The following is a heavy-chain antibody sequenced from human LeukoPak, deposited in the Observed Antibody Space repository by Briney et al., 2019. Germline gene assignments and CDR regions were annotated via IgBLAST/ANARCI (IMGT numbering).Heavy chain of an antibody. D-gene: IGHD3-22*01. CDR3: ARVSSDSSGINRVDP. CDR1: GGSISSYY. CDR2: IYYSGST. V-gene: IGHV4-59*01. Sequence: SETLSLTCTVSGGSISSYYWSWIRQPPGKGLEWIGYIYYSGSTNYNPSLKSRVTISVDTSKKQFSLKLSTVTAADTAVYDCARVSSDSSGINRVDPWGQGTLVTVSS. J-gene: IGHJ5*02.